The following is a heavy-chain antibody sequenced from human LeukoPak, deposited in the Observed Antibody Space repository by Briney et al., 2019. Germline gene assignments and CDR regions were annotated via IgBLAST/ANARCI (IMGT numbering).Heavy chain of an antibody. J-gene: IGHJ5*02. D-gene: IGHD2-15*01. CDR2: VRYNGNT. Sequence: SETLSLTCTVSGGSISSSNYYWGWIRQPPGKGLEWIGIVRYNGNTYYNPSLKSRVTISVDTSKSQFSLELSSVAAADTAVYYCTRYDPAATGGWFDPWGQGTLVTVSS. CDR1: GGSISSSNYY. V-gene: IGHV4-39*01. CDR3: TRYDPAATGGWFDP.